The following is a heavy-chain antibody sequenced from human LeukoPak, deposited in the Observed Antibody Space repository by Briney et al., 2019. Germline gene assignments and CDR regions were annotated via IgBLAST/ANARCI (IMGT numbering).Heavy chain of an antibody. CDR1: GYTFTGYY. J-gene: IGHJ3*02. Sequence: ASEKVSCKASGYTFTGYYMHWVRQAPGQGLEWMGWINPNSGGTNYAQKFQGRVTMTRDTSISTAYMELSRLRSDDTAVYYCARGTTNYYEDAFDIWGQGTMVTVSS. V-gene: IGHV1-2*02. CDR3: ARGTTNYYEDAFDI. CDR2: INPNSGGT. D-gene: IGHD3-22*01.